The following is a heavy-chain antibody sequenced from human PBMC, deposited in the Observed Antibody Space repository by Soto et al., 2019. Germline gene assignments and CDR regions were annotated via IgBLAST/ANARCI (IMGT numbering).Heavy chain of an antibody. Sequence: SETLSCPCSVSGGSISTGRCYWSSIRQHPGKGLEWIGYIYYSGSPCNNPSLKSRGTISVHPSKNQFSLKLSSVTAAATAVYYCAGSKGNYGGMGFWGRGTT. CDR1: GGSISTGRCY. CDR2: IYYSGSP. D-gene: IGHD1-7*01. J-gene: IGHJ6*01. V-gene: IGHV4-31*03. CDR3: AGSKGNYGGMGF.